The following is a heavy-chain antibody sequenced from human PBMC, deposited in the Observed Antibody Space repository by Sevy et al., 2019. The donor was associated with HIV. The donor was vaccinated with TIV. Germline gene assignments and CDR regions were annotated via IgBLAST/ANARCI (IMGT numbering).Heavy chain of an antibody. D-gene: IGHD3-22*01. J-gene: IGHJ4*02. CDR2: IWSDGAYQ. CDR3: ARGGYYYDNAAYYALDS. CDR1: GFTLSNYA. Sequence: GGSLRLSCAATGFTLSNYAMHWVRQAPGKGMEWVAIIWSDGAYQYHGDSVKGRFTISRDNSKNTLYLQMNNVRVEDTAVYYCARGGYYYDNAAYYALDSWGQGTLVTVSS. V-gene: IGHV3-33*01.